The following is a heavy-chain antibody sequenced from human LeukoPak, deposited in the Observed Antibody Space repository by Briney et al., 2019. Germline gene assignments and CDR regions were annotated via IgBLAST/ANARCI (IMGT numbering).Heavy chain of an antibody. J-gene: IGHJ4*02. CDR2: IYYSGST. Sequence: SETLSLTCTVSGGSISSYYWSWIRRPPGKGLEWIGYIYYSGSTNYNPSLKSRVTISVDTSKNQFSLKLSSVTAADTAVYYCARGLAAAGKFDYWGQGTLVTVSS. CDR1: GGSISSYY. CDR3: ARGLAAAGKFDY. V-gene: IGHV4-59*01. D-gene: IGHD6-13*01.